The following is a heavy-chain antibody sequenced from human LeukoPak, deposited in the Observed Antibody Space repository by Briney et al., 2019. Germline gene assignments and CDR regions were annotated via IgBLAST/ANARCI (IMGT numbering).Heavy chain of an antibody. J-gene: IGHJ4*02. D-gene: IGHD1-26*01. V-gene: IGHV3-66*01. CDR2: IYSGGTT. Sequence: GGSLSLSCAASGFTVSSNYMSWVRQAPGMGLEWVSVIYSGGTTYYADSVKGRFTISRDNPKNTLYLQMNTLRVEDTAVYYCARGRVGPYPGTYYWGQGTLVTVSS. CDR3: ARGRVGPYPGTYY. CDR1: GFTVSSNY.